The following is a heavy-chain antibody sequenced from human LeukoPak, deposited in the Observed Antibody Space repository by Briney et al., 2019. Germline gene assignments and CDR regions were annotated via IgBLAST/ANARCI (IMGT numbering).Heavy chain of an antibody. J-gene: IGHJ4*02. Sequence: SETLSLTCAVYGGSFSGYYWSWIRQPPGKGLEWIGEINHSGSTNYNPSLKSRVTISVDTSKNQFSLKLSSVTAADTAVYYCASERQGIAVAGTGRWGQGTLVTVSS. V-gene: IGHV4-34*01. CDR2: INHSGST. D-gene: IGHD6-19*01. CDR1: GGSFSGYY. CDR3: ASERQGIAVAGTGR.